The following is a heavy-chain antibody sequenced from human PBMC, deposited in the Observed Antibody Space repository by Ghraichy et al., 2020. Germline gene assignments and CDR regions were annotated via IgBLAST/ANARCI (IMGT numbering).Heavy chain of an antibody. CDR3: AKDSVDYGDYGDYGMDV. J-gene: IGHJ6*02. V-gene: IGHV3-23*01. Sequence: GGSLRLSCAASGFTFSNYAMSWVRQAPGKGLEWVSGIRGSGGNTYYADSVKGRFTISRDNSMNTLYLQMNSLRAEDTALYYCAKDSVDYGDYGDYGMDVWGQGTTVTVSS. D-gene: IGHD4-17*01. CDR2: IRGSGGNT. CDR1: GFTFSNYA.